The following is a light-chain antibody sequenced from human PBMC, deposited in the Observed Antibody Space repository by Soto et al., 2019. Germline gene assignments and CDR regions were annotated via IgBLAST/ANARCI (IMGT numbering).Light chain of an antibody. V-gene: IGKV1-9*01. Sequence: DIQLTQSPSFLSASVGDRVTITFRASQAISIYLAWYQQKPGKAPKLLISAASTLHSGVPSRFSGSGSGTEFTLTLCCLQPEDFATYYCQQLNTNPVTFGQGTRLEIK. CDR2: AAS. CDR3: QQLNTNPVT. CDR1: QAISIY. J-gene: IGKJ5*01.